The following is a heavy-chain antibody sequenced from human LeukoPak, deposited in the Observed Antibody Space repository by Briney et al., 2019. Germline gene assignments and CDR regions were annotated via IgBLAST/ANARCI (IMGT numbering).Heavy chain of an antibody. D-gene: IGHD2-15*01. CDR1: GYTFTSYG. V-gene: IGHV1-18*01. Sequence: ASVKVSCKASGYTFTSYGISWVRQAPGQGLEWMGWISPYNGNTDHAQKFQGRVTMTTDTFTSTAYMDLRSLTSGDTAVYYCARDFHNKKWYDGPGYYFDFWGQGTLVTVSS. CDR3: ARDFHNKKWYDGPGYYFDF. CDR2: ISPYNGNT. J-gene: IGHJ4*02.